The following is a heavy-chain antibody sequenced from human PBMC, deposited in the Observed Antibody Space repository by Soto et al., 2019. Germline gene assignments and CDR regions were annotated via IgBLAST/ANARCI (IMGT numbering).Heavy chain of an antibody. D-gene: IGHD4-4*01. CDR3: ARYTVTGRSGYYYYGTDV. V-gene: IGHV1-69*12. CDR1: GGTFSSYA. Sequence: QVQLVQSGAEVKKPGSSVKVSCKASGGTFSSYAISWVRQAPGQGLEWMGGIIPIFGTANYAQKFQGRVTITADESTSTAYMELSSLRSEDTAVYYCARYTVTGRSGYYYYGTDVWGEGTTVTVSS. CDR2: IIPIFGTA. J-gene: IGHJ6*04.